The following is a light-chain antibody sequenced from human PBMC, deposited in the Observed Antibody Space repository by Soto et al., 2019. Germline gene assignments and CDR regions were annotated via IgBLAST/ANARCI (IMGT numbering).Light chain of an antibody. V-gene: IGKV3-20*01. CDR3: QQYGSSTLT. CDR1: QSVGTY. Sequence: EIVLAQSPVTLSLSPGETATLSCRASQSVGTYLAWYPLKSGQAPRLLIYGASSRETGIPDRFSGSGSGTEFTLTISRLEPEDFAVDYCQQYGSSTLTFGQGTRLEIK. J-gene: IGKJ5*01. CDR2: GAS.